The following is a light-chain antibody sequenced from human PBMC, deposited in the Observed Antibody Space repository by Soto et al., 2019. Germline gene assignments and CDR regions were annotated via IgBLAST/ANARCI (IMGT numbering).Light chain of an antibody. CDR1: QSVSSN. V-gene: IGKV3-15*01. J-gene: IGKJ1*01. CDR3: QQHNNWHPWP. Sequence: SGARVEIAIVSGTASQSVSSNLAWYQQKPGQATRLLIYGASTRANGIPVRFSGSVSGTESVPTFRSLRSYDLACSLPQQHNNWHPWPIAQGTKVDIK. CDR2: GAS.